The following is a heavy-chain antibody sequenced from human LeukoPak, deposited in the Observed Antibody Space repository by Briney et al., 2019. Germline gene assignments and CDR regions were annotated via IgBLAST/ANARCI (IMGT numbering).Heavy chain of an antibody. V-gene: IGHV1-2*02. CDR2: INPHNGDT. J-gene: IGHJ5*02. CDR1: GYTFTGYY. CDR3: ARDNIGEVPTAMSYNWFDP. D-gene: IGHD2-2*01. Sequence: GASVKVSCKASGYTFTGYYIHWLRQAPGQRPEWMGWINPHNGDTNYRQTFQGRVTMTSDTSISTAYMELNRLTSDDTAAYYCARDNIGEVPTAMSYNWFDPWGQGTLVTVSS.